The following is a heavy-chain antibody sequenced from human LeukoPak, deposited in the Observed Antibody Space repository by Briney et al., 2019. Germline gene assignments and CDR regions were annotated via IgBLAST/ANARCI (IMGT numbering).Heavy chain of an antibody. J-gene: IGHJ5*02. CDR3: ARGLNLRYPPFDP. CDR1: GGSFSGYY. D-gene: IGHD1-14*01. Sequence: SETLSLTCAVYGGSFSGYYWNWIRQPPGKGLERIGGINHSGSTNYNPSLKSRVTISVDTSKNQFSLKLSSVTAADTAVYYCARGLNLRYPPFDPWGQGTLVTVSS. CDR2: INHSGST. V-gene: IGHV4-34*01.